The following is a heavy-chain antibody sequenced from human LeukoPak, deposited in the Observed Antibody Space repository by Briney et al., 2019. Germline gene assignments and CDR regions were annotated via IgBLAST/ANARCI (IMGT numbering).Heavy chain of an antibody. CDR1: GYTLTELS. J-gene: IGHJ4*02. CDR2: FDPEDGET. D-gene: IGHD3-16*02. V-gene: IGHV1-24*01. CDR3: ATVMITFGGVIVHPRAFDY. Sequence: AASEKVSCKVSGYTLTELSMHWVRQAPGKGLEWMGGFDPEDGETIYAQKFQGRVTMTEDTSTDTAYMELSSLRSEDTAVYYCATVMITFGGVIVHPRAFDYWDQGTLVTVSS.